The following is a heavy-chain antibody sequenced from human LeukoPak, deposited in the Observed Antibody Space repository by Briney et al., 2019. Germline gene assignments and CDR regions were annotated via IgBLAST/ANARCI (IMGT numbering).Heavy chain of an antibody. CDR3: ARPLEGNYYYMDV. Sequence: PGGSLRLSCAASGFTLSSYSMNWVRQAPGKGLEWVSSISSSSSYIYYADSVKGRFTISRDNAKNSLYLQMNSLRAEDTAVYYCARPLEGNYYYMDVWGKGTTVTVSS. CDR1: GFTLSSYS. J-gene: IGHJ6*03. V-gene: IGHV3-21*01. CDR2: ISSSSSYI.